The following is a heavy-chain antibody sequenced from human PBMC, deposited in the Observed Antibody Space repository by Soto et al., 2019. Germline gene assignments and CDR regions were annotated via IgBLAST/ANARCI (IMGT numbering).Heavy chain of an antibody. CDR3: ARGVAGSGFDL. J-gene: IGHJ4*02. V-gene: IGHV6-1*01. CDR1: GDSVSSNTAA. D-gene: IGHD6-19*01. Sequence: SQTLSLTCAITGDSVSSNTAAWNWIRSSPSRGLEWLGRTYYRSNWRHDYAVSVKSRITVNPDTSKNHFSLQLNSVTPDDTAVYYCARGVAGSGFDLWGQGTLVTVSS. CDR2: TYYRSNWRH.